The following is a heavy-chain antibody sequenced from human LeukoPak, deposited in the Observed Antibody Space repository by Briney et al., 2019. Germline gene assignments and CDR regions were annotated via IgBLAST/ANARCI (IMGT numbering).Heavy chain of an antibody. Sequence: GGSLRLSCAASGFTFSSYSMNWVRQAPGKGLEWVSSISSSSSYIYYADSVKGRFTISRDNAKNSLYLQMNSLRAEDTAVYYCARDASMITFGGVIVSPDWYFDLWGRGTLSLSPQ. D-gene: IGHD3-16*02. CDR3: ARDASMITFGGVIVSPDWYFDL. CDR2: ISSSSSYI. CDR1: GFTFSSYS. J-gene: IGHJ2*01. V-gene: IGHV3-21*01.